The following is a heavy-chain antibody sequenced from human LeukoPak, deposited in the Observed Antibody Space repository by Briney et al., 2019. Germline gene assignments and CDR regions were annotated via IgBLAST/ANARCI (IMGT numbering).Heavy chain of an antibody. CDR1: GFTFSSYG. V-gene: IGHV3-33*01. CDR2: IWYDGSNK. D-gene: IGHD6-13*01. Sequence: PGGSLRLSCAASGFTFSSYGMHWVRQAPGKGLEWVAVIWYDGSNKYYADSVKGRFTISRDNSKNTLYLQMNSLRAEDTAAYYCARDIAAAGSHFDYWGQGTLVTVSS. J-gene: IGHJ4*02. CDR3: ARDIAAAGSHFDY.